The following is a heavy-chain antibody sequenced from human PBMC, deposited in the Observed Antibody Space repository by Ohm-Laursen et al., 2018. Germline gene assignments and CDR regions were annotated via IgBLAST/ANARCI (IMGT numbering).Heavy chain of an antibody. V-gene: IGHV3-9*01. Sequence: SLRLSCSASGFTFDDYAMHWVRQAPGKGLEWVSGISWNSGSIGYADSVKGRFTISRDNAKNSLYLQMNSLRAEDTAVYYCATKVRYSSGWYVDYWGQGTLVTVSS. D-gene: IGHD6-19*01. CDR2: ISWNSGSI. J-gene: IGHJ4*02. CDR1: GFTFDDYA. CDR3: ATKVRYSSGWYVDY.